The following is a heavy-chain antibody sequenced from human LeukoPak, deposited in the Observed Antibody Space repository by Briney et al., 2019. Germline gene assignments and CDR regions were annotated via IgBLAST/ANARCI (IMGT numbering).Heavy chain of an antibody. Sequence: GRSLRLSCAASGFTFSSHGMHWVRQAPGKGLEWVAVISYDGSNKYYADSVKGRFTISRDNSKNTLYLQMNSLRAEDTAVYYCARRRYSVYDFDYWGQGTLVTVSS. D-gene: IGHD5/OR15-5a*01. J-gene: IGHJ4*02. CDR1: GFTFSSHG. CDR2: ISYDGSNK. CDR3: ARRRYSVYDFDY. V-gene: IGHV3-30*03.